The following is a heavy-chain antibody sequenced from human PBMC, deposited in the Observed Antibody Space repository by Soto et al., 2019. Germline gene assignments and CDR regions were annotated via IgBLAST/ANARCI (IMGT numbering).Heavy chain of an antibody. CDR2: ISSSGSII. D-gene: IGHD6-19*01. CDR1: GFTFSSYE. J-gene: IGHJ3*02. Sequence: EVQLVESGGGLVQPGGSLRLSCAASGFTFSSYEMNWVRQAPGKGLEWVSYISSSGSIIYYADSVKGRFTISRDNAKKSLNLQMNSLRAEDTAVYYCARKGIAVAGIAFDIWGQGTMVTVSS. CDR3: ARKGIAVAGIAFDI. V-gene: IGHV3-48*03.